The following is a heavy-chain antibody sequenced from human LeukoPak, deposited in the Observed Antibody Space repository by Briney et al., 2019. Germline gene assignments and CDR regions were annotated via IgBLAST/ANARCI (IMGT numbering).Heavy chain of an antibody. J-gene: IGHJ4*02. CDR3: ARAVRDILTGYYLDY. D-gene: IGHD3-9*01. V-gene: IGHV3-21*01. Sequence: PGGSLRLSCAASGFTFSSYSMNWVRQAPGKGLEWVSSISSSSSYIYYADSVKGRFTISRDNAKNSLYLQMNSLRAEDTAAYYCARAVRDILTGYYLDYWGQGTLVTVSS. CDR1: GFTFSSYS. CDR2: ISSSSSYI.